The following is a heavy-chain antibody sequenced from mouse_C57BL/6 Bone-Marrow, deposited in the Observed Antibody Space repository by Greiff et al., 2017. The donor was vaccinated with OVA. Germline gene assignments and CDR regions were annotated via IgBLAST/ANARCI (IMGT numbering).Heavy chain of an antibody. J-gene: IGHJ2*01. CDR1: GYAFTNYL. CDR2: INPGSGGT. V-gene: IGHV1-54*01. CDR3: ARGGSTMITTVYFDY. D-gene: IGHD2-4*01. Sequence: VKLMESGAELVRPGTSVKVSCKASGYAFTNYLIEWVKQRPGQGLEWIGVINPGSGGTNYNEKFKGKATLTADKSSSTAYMQLSSLTSEDSAVYFCARGGSTMITTVYFDYWGQGTTLTVSS.